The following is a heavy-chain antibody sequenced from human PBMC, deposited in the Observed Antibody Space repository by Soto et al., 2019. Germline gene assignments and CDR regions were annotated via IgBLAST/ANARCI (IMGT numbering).Heavy chain of an antibody. CDR3: AKSSVTYFFSD. CDR1: GFTFSNFV. Sequence: EVQLLESGGGLVQPGGSLRLSCAASGFTFSNFVMTWVRQAPGKGLEWVSVISGSGGSTYYADSVKGRFTISRDNSRNTLNLQMNTLRAEDTAVYYCAKSSVTYFFSDWGQGTLVTVSS. D-gene: IGHD1-26*01. J-gene: IGHJ4*02. V-gene: IGHV3-23*01. CDR2: ISGSGGST.